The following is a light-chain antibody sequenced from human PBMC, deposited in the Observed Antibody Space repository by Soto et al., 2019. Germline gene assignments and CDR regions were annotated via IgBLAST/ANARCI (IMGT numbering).Light chain of an antibody. CDR3: QQYDNWPPLT. CDR2: GAS. J-gene: IGKJ4*01. Sequence: EIVMTQSPATLSVSPGERATLSCRASQSVSSNLAWYQQKPGQGPRLLIYGASTRATGIPARFSGGGSGTEFTLTISSLQSEDFAVYYCQQYDNWPPLTSGGGTKVEIK. CDR1: QSVSSN. V-gene: IGKV3-15*01.